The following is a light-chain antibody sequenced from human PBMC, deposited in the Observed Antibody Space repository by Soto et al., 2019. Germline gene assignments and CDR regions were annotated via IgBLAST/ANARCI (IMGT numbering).Light chain of an antibody. V-gene: IGKV1-5*01. J-gene: IGKJ1*01. CDR1: QSVFSW. CDR2: DAS. Sequence: DIQLTQSPSTLSASFGDRVPIPFRASQSVFSWLAWYQQKPGKAPKLLIYDASTLEGGVPSRFRGSGSGTEFTLTIGGLQPDDFATYHCQQYNSFSWSFGQGTKVDIK. CDR3: QQYNSFSWS.